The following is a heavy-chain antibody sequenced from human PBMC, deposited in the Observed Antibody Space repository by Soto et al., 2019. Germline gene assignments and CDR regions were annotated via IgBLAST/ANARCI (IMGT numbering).Heavy chain of an antibody. CDR3: ARTSSGWSPRFFDY. CDR1: GFTFSSYS. J-gene: IGHJ4*02. CDR2: ISSSSYI. V-gene: IGHV3-21*01. D-gene: IGHD6-19*01. Sequence: GGSLRLSCAASGFTFSSYSMNWVRQAPGKGLEWVSSISSSSYIYYADSVKGRFTISRDNAKNSLYLQMNSLRAEDTAVYYCARTSSGWSPRFFDYWGQGTLVTVSS.